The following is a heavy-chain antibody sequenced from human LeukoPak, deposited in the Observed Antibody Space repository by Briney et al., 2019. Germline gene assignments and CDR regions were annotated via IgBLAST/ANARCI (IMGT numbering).Heavy chain of an antibody. CDR3: ASSGALLWFGELSSGFDY. CDR2: IKQDGSEK. Sequence: GGSLRLSCAASGFTFSSYWMSWVRQAPGKGLEWVANIKQDGSEKYYVDSVKGRFTISRDNAKNSLYLQMNSLRAEDTAVYYCASSGALLWFGELSSGFDYWGQGTLVTVSS. CDR1: GFTFSSYW. V-gene: IGHV3-7*01. D-gene: IGHD3-10*01. J-gene: IGHJ4*02.